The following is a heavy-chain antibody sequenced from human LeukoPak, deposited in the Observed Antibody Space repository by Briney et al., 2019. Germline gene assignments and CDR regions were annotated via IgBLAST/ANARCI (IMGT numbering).Heavy chain of an antibody. Sequence: PSETLSLTCTVSGFTFSGSAMHWVRQASGKGLEWVGRIRSKANSYATAYAASVKGRFTISRDDSKNTAYLQMNSLKTEDTAVYYCTRRIGGYAYDYWGQGTLVTVSS. CDR2: IRSKANSYAT. D-gene: IGHD5-12*01. J-gene: IGHJ4*02. CDR1: GFTFSGSA. V-gene: IGHV3-73*01. CDR3: TRRIGGYAYDY.